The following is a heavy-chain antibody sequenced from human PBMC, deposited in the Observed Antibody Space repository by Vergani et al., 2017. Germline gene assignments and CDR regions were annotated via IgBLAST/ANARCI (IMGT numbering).Heavy chain of an antibody. CDR1: GSTFIMHA. J-gene: IGHJ3*02. Sequence: EVQLLESGGDLVQPGGSLRLSCAASGSTFIMHAMSWVRQAPGKGLEWVSTLSASDRRTHYADSVKGRCTISRDNSKNTLFLHMNSLRPEDTAVYYCAKVGRSEVAGTFGAFDIWGQGTMVTVSS. CDR3: AKVGRSEVAGTFGAFDI. D-gene: IGHD6-19*01. CDR2: LSASDRRT. V-gene: IGHV3-23*01.